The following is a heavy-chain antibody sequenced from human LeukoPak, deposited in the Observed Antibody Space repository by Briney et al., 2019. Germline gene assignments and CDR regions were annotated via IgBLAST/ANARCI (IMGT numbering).Heavy chain of an antibody. J-gene: IGHJ5*02. V-gene: IGHV6-1*01. CDR2: TYYRSKWYN. CDR3: ARDHLRGYSGYDYEEGYWFAP. CDR1: GDSVSGNSAA. D-gene: IGHD5-12*01. Sequence: SQTLSLTCAISGDSVSGNSAAWKWIRQSPSRGLVWLGRTYYRSKWYNEYAVCVKSRITINPDTSKNQFFLQLNSVTPENTAVYYCARDHLRGYSGYDYEEGYWFAPWGQGTLVTVSS.